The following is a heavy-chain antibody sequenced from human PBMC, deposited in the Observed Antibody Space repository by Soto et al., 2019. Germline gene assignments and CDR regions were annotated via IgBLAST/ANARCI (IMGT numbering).Heavy chain of an antibody. CDR1: GFTFSSYA. Sequence: GGSLRLSCAASGFTFSSYAMSWVRQAPGKGLEWVSAISGSGGSTYYADSVKGRFTISRDNSKNTLYLQMNSLRAEDTAVYYCARGGASPYYFDYWGQGTLVTVSS. V-gene: IGHV3-23*01. CDR2: ISGSGGST. CDR3: ARGGASPYYFDY. D-gene: IGHD3-10*01. J-gene: IGHJ4*02.